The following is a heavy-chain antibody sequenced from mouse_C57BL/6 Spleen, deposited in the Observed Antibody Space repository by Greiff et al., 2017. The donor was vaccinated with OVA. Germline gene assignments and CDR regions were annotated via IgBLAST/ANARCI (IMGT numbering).Heavy chain of an antibody. CDR2: IWTGGGP. CDR1: GFSLTSYA. V-gene: IGHV2-9-1*01. CDR3: ARNWDLDYAMDY. D-gene: IGHD4-1*01. Sequence: VKLEESGPGLVAPSQSLSITCTVSGFSLTSYAISWVRQPPGKGLAWLGVIWTGGGPNYNSARKSILRISKYNSKSQVFLKMNSLQTDDTARYYCARNWDLDYAMDYWGQGTSVTVAS. J-gene: IGHJ4*01.